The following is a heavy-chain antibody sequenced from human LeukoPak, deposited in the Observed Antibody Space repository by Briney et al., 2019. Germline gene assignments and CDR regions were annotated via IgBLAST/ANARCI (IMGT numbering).Heavy chain of an antibody. CDR3: ARPNSGWCNWFDP. Sequence: SETLSLTCTVSGGSISSSSYYWGWIRQPPGKGLEWIGSIYYSGSTYYNPSLKSRVTISVDTSKNQFSLKLSSVTAADTAVYYCARPNSGWCNWFDPWGQGTLVTVSS. CDR2: IYYSGST. D-gene: IGHD6-19*01. V-gene: IGHV4-39*01. J-gene: IGHJ5*02. CDR1: GGSISSSSYY.